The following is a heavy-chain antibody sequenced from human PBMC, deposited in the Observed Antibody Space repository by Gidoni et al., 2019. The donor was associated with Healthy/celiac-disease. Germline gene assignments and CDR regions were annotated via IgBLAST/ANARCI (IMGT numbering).Heavy chain of an antibody. J-gene: IGHJ4*02. D-gene: IGHD3-10*01. V-gene: IGHV3-30*18. CDR3: ANEREGSFDY. CDR2: ISYDGSNK. CDR1: GFTFSSYG. Sequence: QVQLVESGGGVVQPGRSLRLSCAASGFTFSSYGMHWVRQAPGKGLEWVAVISYDGSNKYYADSVKGRVTISRDNSKNTLYLQMNSLRAEDTAVYYCANEREGSFDYWGQGTLVTVSS.